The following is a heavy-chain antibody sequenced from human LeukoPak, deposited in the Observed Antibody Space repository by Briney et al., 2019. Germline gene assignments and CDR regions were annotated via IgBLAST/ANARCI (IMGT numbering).Heavy chain of an antibody. CDR1: GFTFSSYW. V-gene: IGHV3-74*01. D-gene: IGHD3-16*01. J-gene: IGHJ3*02. Sequence: GGSLRLSCAASGFTFSSYWMHWVRQAPGKGLVWVSRINSDGSSTSYADSVKGRFTISRDNAKNSLYLQMNSLRAEDTAVYYCASGGWGDAFDIWGQGTMVTVSS. CDR3: ASGGWGDAFDI. CDR2: INSDGSST.